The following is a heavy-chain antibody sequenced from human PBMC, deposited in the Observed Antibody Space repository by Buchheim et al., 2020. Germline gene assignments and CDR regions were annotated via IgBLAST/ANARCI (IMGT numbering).Heavy chain of an antibody. CDR3: ARVGASTIFGVVIMGYYGMDV. J-gene: IGHJ6*02. D-gene: IGHD3-3*01. CDR1: GGSFSGYY. V-gene: IGHV4-34*01. Sequence: QVQLQQWGAGLLKPSETLSLTCAVYGGSFSGYYWSWIRQPPGKGLEWIGEINHSGSTNYNPSLKSRVTISVDTSTNQFSLTLSSVTAADTAVYYCARVGASTIFGVVIMGYYGMDVWGQGTT. CDR2: INHSGST.